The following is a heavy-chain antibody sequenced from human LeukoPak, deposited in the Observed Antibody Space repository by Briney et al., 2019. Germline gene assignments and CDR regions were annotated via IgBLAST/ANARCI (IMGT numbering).Heavy chain of an antibody. CDR1: GGSISSTGSY. CDR3: AREVWYDILTGYYFDY. V-gene: IGHV4-39*07. CDR2: TYYSGQT. Sequence: PSETLSLTCTVSGGSISSTGSYWGWIRQSPGNGLEWIGNTYYSGQTYYNTSLKSRVTISLDTSKNQISLKLTSVIASDTAVYYCAREVWYDILTGYYFDYWGQGTLVTVSS. D-gene: IGHD3-9*01. J-gene: IGHJ4*02.